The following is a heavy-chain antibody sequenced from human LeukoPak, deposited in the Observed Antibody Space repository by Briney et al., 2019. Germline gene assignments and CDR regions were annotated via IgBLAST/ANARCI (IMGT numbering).Heavy chain of an antibody. V-gene: IGHV1-69*05. Sequence: SVKVSCKGSGGTFSSYSISWVRQAPGQGLEWMGGIIPAFGTAHYAQKFQGRVTFTTDESTTTAYMELRSLRSEDTAVYYCASEGNYDSSGYSRYNYYYMDVWGKGTAVTVSS. J-gene: IGHJ6*03. CDR3: ASEGNYDSSGYSRYNYYYMDV. CDR2: IIPAFGTA. CDR1: GGTFSSYS. D-gene: IGHD3-22*01.